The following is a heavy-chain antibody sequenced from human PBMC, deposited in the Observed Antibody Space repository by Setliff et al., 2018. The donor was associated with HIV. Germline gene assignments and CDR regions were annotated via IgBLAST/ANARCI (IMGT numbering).Heavy chain of an antibody. D-gene: IGHD2-2*01. CDR2: IKQGGSEK. Sequence: GGSLRLSCTASGFIFSSYWMSWVRQAPGKGLEWVANIKQGGSEKYYVDSVKGRFTMSRDNAKNSLFLQMHSLRAEDTAVFYCARLRLFSSALDYWGQGTLVTVSS. V-gene: IGHV3-7*01. CDR3: ARLRLFSSALDY. J-gene: IGHJ4*02. CDR1: GFIFSSYW.